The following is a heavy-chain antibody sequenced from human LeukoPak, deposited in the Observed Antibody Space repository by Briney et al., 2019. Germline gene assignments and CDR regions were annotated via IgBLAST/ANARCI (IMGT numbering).Heavy chain of an antibody. V-gene: IGHV3-23*01. J-gene: IGHJ5*02. CDR3: AKDGTYYDFWSGYYGHNWFDP. Sequence: GGSLRLSCAASGFTFSSYAMSWVRQAPGKGLEWVSAISGSGGSTYYADSVEGRFTISRDNSKNTLYLQMNSLRAEDTAVYYCAKDGTYYDFWSGYYGHNWFDPWGQGTLVTVSS. D-gene: IGHD3-3*01. CDR1: GFTFSSYA. CDR2: ISGSGGST.